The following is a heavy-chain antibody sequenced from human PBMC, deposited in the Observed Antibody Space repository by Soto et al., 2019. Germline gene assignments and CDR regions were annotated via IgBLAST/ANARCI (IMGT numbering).Heavy chain of an antibody. D-gene: IGHD1-20*01. CDR2: IIPIFGTA. Sequence: ASVKVSCKASGGTFSSYAISWVRQAPGQGLEWMGGIIPIFGTANYAQKFQGRVTITADESTSTAYMELSSLRSEDTAVYYCARVSDRITGTTLYYYGMDVWGQGTTVTVSS. V-gene: IGHV1-69*13. CDR3: ARVSDRITGTTLYYYGMDV. CDR1: GGTFSSYA. J-gene: IGHJ6*02.